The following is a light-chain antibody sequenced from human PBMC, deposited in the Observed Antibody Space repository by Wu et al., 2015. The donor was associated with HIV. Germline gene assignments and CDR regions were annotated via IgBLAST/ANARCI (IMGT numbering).Light chain of an antibody. CDR3: QQYDTSTFT. CDR1: QSVRNNY. V-gene: IGKV3-20*01. Sequence: IVLTQSPGTLSLSPGETATLSCRASQSVRNNYLAWFQQKPGQAPRLLIYGAYSRATGIPDRFSGSGSGTDFTLRISRLEPEDFAVYYCQQYDTSTFTFGPGTKVNIK. J-gene: IGKJ3*01. CDR2: GAY.